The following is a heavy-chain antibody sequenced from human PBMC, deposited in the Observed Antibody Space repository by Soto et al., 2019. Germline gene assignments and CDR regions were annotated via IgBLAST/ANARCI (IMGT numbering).Heavy chain of an antibody. Sequence: GASVKVSCKASGYTFTSYGISWVRQAPGQGLEWMGWISAYNGNTNYAQKLQGRVTMTTDTSTSTAYMELRSLRSEDTAVYYCARRYSGYDYYYYYYMDVWGKGTTVTVSS. V-gene: IGHV1-18*01. CDR2: ISAYNGNT. CDR1: GYTFTSYG. CDR3: ARRYSGYDYYYYYYMDV. J-gene: IGHJ6*03. D-gene: IGHD5-12*01.